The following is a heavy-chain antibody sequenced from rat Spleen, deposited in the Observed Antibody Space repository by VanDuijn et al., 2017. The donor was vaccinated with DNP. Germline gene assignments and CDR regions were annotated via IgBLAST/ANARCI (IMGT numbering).Heavy chain of an antibody. CDR1: NYSIASSYR. D-gene: IGHD4-3*01. J-gene: IGHJ2*01. V-gene: IGHV3-3*01. Sequence: EVQLQESGPGLVKPSQSLSLTCSVTNYSIASSYRWSWIRRFPGNKLEWMGSVNSAGNTNYNPSLKSLISIIRDTSNDQIFLQVNSVTTEDTATYYCTRGGTYYFDYWGQGVLVTVSS. CDR3: TRGGTYYFDY. CDR2: VNSAGNT.